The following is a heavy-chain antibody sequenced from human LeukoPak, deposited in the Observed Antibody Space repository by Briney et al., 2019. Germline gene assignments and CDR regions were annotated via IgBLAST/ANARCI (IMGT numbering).Heavy chain of an antibody. CDR2: IRYDGNNK. J-gene: IGHJ4*02. V-gene: IGHV3-30*02. CDR1: GFTFSSYA. Sequence: GGSLRLSCAASGFTFSSYAMHWVRQAPGKGLEWVAFIRYDGNNKYYTDSVKGRFTISRDNSKNTLYLQINSLRPEDTAVYYCAKEGRRDGYNFDYWGQGTLVTVSS. CDR3: AKEGRRDGYNFDY. D-gene: IGHD5-24*01.